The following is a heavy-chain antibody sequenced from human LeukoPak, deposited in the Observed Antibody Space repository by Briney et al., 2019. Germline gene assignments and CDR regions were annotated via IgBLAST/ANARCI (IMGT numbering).Heavy chain of an antibody. CDR1: GFTVSSNY. CDR2: IYKGGST. CDR3: ARDYGGGY. V-gene: IGHV3-66*01. Sequence: GGSLRLSCAASGFTVSSNYMSWVRQAPGKGLEWVSVIYKGGSTNYADSVQGRSTISRDNSKNTLYLQMNSLRAEDTAVYYCARDYGGGYWGQGTLVTVSS. J-gene: IGHJ4*02. D-gene: IGHD3-10*01.